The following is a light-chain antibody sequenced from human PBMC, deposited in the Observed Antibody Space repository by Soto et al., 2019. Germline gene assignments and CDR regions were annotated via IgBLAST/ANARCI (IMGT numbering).Light chain of an antibody. J-gene: IGKJ4*01. CDR2: DAS. V-gene: IGKV1-9*01. Sequence: DIQLTQSPSFLSASIGDRVTITCRASQDFSNFLAWYQQKPGRAPKLLMYDASTLQSGVPSRFSGSGSGTEFTLTISRLQPEDFATYYCQQLYSFPLTFGGGTKVEIK. CDR1: QDFSNF. CDR3: QQLYSFPLT.